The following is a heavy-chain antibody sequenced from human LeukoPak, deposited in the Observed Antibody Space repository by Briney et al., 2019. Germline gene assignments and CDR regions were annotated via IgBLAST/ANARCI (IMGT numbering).Heavy chain of an antibody. CDR3: TGGLYTVSPYDY. J-gene: IGHJ4*02. V-gene: IGHV3-74*01. Sequence: PGGSLRLSCAASEFTFSTYWMHWVRQAPGKGLVWVSRINGGGSSTVYADSVKGRFTVSRDNAKNTLYLQMNSLGAEDTAMYYCTGGLYTVSPYDYWGQGTLVTVSS. CDR1: EFTFSTYW. D-gene: IGHD4-11*01. CDR2: INGGGSST.